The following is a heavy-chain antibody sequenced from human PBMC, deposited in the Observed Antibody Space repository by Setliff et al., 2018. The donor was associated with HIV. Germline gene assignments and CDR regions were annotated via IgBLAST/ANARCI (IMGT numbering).Heavy chain of an antibody. Sequence: SETLSLTCTVSGGFIGTYYWSWIRQSPGKGLEWIGSVYYTGSTNYSPSLESRVAMSVDTSKNQFSLRLMSLTAADTAIYYCARGRVTLNGVAAGHHYMDVWGKGNTVTV. CDR2: VYYTGST. CDR3: ARGRVTLNGVAAGHHYMDV. CDR1: GGFIGTYY. V-gene: IGHV4-59*13. J-gene: IGHJ6*03. D-gene: IGHD3-3*01.